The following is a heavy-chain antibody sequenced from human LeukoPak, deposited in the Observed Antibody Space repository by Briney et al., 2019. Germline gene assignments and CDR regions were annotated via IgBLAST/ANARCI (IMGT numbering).Heavy chain of an antibody. Sequence: SGGSLRLSCAASGYTFTSGSICGCRQAPGKGLEWVSTISGSGGSTDYADSVKGRFTISRDNSKNTLYLQMNSLRVEDTAVYYFTQPIATCNSNTCHKPKVPGGQGPLVTVSS. CDR2: ISGSGGST. J-gene: IGHJ5*02. D-gene: IGHD2-2*02. CDR1: GYTFTSGS. V-gene: IGHV3-23*01. CDR3: TQPIATCNSNTCHKPKVP.